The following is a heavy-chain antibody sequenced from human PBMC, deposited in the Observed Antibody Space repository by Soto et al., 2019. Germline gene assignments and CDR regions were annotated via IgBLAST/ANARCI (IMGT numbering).Heavy chain of an antibody. CDR2: IYPGDSDT. Sequence: GESLKISCKLSGYSFTNYWSAWFRQMPGKSLEWIVIIYPGDSDTRYSPSFQGQVTISADKSISTAYLQWRSLRASDTAMYYCARPRSGSYRLDYYGMDVWGQGTTVTVSS. V-gene: IGHV5-51*01. D-gene: IGHD3-10*01. J-gene: IGHJ6*02. CDR3: ARPRSGSYRLDYYGMDV. CDR1: GYSFTNYW.